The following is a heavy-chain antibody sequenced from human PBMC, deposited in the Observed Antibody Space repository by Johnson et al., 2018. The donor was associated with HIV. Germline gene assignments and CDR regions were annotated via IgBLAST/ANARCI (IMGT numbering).Heavy chain of an antibody. Sequence: MQLVESGGDLVQPGESLRLSCVASGFSLSPYAMTWVRQGPGKGLEWVSVIYSCGSTYYADSVKGRFTISRDNSKNTLYLQMNSLRAEDTAVYYCARVSDSDRNWGQGTMVTVSS. D-gene: IGHD3-22*01. CDR2: IYSCGST. CDR3: ARVSDSDRN. J-gene: IGHJ3*01. CDR1: GFSLSPYA. V-gene: IGHV3-66*02.